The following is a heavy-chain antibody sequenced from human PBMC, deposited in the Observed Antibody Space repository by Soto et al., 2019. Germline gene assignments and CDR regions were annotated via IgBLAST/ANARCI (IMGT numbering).Heavy chain of an antibody. CDR1: GYALTSPFYY. D-gene: IGHD5-12*01. CDR3: ARRGYGDYTLSD. V-gene: IGHV4-39*01. CDR2: LHSNGST. J-gene: IGHJ4*01. Sequence: QVLLKESGPGLVKPSETLSLTCTVSGYALTSPFYYWAWVRQPPGKGLEWVGTLHSNGSTHYSPSLKTRVTISGDTSKNQFSLRMTSVTAADTASYHCARRGYGDYTLSDWGHGTLVNVSS.